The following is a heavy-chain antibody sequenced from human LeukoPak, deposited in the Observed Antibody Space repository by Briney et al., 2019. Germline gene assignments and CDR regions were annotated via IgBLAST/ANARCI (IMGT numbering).Heavy chain of an antibody. D-gene: IGHD2-2*01. CDR2: MNPNSGNT. V-gene: IGHV1-8*03. CDR3: ARVSARGRYCSSTSCQNWFDP. J-gene: IGHJ5*02. CDR1: GYTFTSYD. Sequence: ASVKVSYKASGYTFTSYDINWVRQATGQGLEWMGWMNPNSGNTGYAQKFQGRVTITRNTSISTAYMELSSLRSEDTAVYYCARVSARGRYCSSTSCQNWFDPWGQGTLVTVSS.